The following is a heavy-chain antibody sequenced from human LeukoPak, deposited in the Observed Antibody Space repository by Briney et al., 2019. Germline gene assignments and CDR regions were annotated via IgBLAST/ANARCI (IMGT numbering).Heavy chain of an antibody. CDR3: AKDLERSYSSGPPRH. CDR2: MNPNSGNT. V-gene: IGHV1-8*01. D-gene: IGHD6-19*01. CDR1: GYTFTSYD. Sequence: ASVKVSCKASGYTFTSYDINWVRQATGQGLEWMGWMNPNSGNTGYAQKFQGRVTMTRNTSISTAYMELSSLRAEDTALYYCAKDLERSYSSGPPRHWGQGTLVTVSS. J-gene: IGHJ4*02.